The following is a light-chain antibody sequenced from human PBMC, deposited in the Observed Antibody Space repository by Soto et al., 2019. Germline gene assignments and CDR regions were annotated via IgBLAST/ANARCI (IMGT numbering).Light chain of an antibody. CDR2: DAS. Sequence: EIVLTQSPPTLSLYPGEIATLSCRARQSIRLAIAWYQHKPGQAPRLLIFDASQRATGIPARFRGSGSGTDFPLSISSLEPEDFAVYYCQQRTDRPPWTFGQGTKVDIK. V-gene: IGKV3-11*01. CDR3: QQRTDRPPWT. J-gene: IGKJ1*01. CDR1: QSIRLA.